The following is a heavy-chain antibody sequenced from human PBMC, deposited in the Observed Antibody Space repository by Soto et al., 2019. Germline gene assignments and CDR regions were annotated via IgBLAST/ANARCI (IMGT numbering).Heavy chain of an antibody. CDR2: IHSSGST. CDR1: GGSISSGSYY. Sequence: SETVSLTCTVYGGSISSGSYYWSWIRQHPGKGLEWIGYIHSSGSTYYNPSLKSRVTISVDTSNNQFSLKLSSVTAADTAVYYCARDDRNYYDSSGYYHWGQGTLVTVSS. CDR3: ARDDRNYYDSSGYYH. J-gene: IGHJ5*02. V-gene: IGHV4-31*03. D-gene: IGHD3-22*01.